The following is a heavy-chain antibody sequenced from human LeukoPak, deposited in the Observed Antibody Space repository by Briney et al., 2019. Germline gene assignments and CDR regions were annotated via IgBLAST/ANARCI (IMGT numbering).Heavy chain of an antibody. CDR1: GFTFSDYF. D-gene: IGHD4-23*01. V-gene: IGHV3-11*04. J-gene: IGHJ4*02. Sequence: GGSLRLSCAASGFTFSDYFMGWIRQAPGKGLEWVSYITDNGRKTYYADSVKGRFTISRDNAKYSLYLQMNSLRAEDTAVYYCARDYGGSSPFDYWGQGTLVTVSS. CDR3: ARDYGGSSPFDY. CDR2: ITDNGRKT.